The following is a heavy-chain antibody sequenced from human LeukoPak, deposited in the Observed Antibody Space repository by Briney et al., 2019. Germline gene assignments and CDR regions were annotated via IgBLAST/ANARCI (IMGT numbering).Heavy chain of an antibody. D-gene: IGHD4-23*01. CDR1: GFTFSSYP. J-gene: IGHJ4*02. CDR2: ISYDGSNR. Sequence: GRSLRLSCAASGFTFSSYPMHWVRQAPGKGLEWVAVISYDGSNRYYIDSVKGRFHISRDHSKNTLYLQMNSLRAEDTAVYYCARDLSGNSYFDYWGQGTLVTVSS. V-gene: IGHV3-30-3*01. CDR3: ARDLSGNSYFDY.